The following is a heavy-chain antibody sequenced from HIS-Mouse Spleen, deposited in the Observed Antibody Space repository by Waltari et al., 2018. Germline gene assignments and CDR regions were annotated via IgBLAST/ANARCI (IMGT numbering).Heavy chain of an antibody. CDR3: AKDKHHAFDY. CDR1: GFTFSSYG. J-gene: IGHJ4*02. CDR2: ISYDGSNK. V-gene: IGHV3-30*18. Sequence: QVQLVESGGGVVQPGRSLRLSCAASGFTFSSYGMLWVRQAPGKGLEWVAVISYDGSNKYYADSVKGRFTISRDNSKNTLYLQMNSLRAEDTAVYYCAKDKHHAFDYWGQGTLVTVSS.